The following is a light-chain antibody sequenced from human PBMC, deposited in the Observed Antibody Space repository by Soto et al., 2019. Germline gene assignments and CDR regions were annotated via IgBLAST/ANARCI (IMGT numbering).Light chain of an antibody. CDR3: HQYKNWPLGT. Sequence: ETELTQSPATPSVSPGERSTLPRTARQTVYVNVAWYQQKPGQSPRLXXYGASTRATGIPARFSGSVSGTEFTLTIRRLQAEDSAMYDGHQYKNWPLGTFGPGTKVDIK. V-gene: IGKV3-15*01. J-gene: IGKJ1*01. CDR2: GAS. CDR1: QTVYVN.